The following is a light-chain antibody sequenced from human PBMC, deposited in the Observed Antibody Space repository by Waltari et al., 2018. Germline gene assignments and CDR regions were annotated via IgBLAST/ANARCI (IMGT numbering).Light chain of an antibody. V-gene: IGLV2-8*01. Sequence: HSALTQPPSASGSPGQSVTISCTGTSSDIGGHNFVSWYQQHPGKAPKLIIYEVTKRPAGVPDRISAPKSGNTASLTVSGLQADDEADYHCSSYTGSDWVFGGGTKLTVL. CDR1: SSDIGGHNF. CDR2: EVT. J-gene: IGLJ3*02. CDR3: SSYTGSDWV.